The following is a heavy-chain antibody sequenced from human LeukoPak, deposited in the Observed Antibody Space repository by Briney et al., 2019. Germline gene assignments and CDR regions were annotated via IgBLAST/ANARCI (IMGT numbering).Heavy chain of an antibody. V-gene: IGHV3-53*01. J-gene: IGHJ3*02. CDR2: TYTGGNS. D-gene: IGHD3-22*01. Sequence: GGSLGLSCAASGFTFSSNYMSWVRQAPGKGLEWVSVTYTGGNSFYADSVKGRFIISRDISKNTLYLQMNSLRAEDSALYYCARGGRGSAAVVAPRSFDIWGQGTMVTVSS. CDR3: ARGGRGSAAVVAPRSFDI. CDR1: GFTFSSNY.